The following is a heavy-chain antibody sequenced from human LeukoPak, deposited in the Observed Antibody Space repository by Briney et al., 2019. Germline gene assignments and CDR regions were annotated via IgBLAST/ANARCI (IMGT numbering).Heavy chain of an antibody. Sequence: SVKVSCKASGGTFSSYAISWVRQAPGQGLEWMGGIIPIFGTANYAQKFQGRVTITADESTSTAYMELSSLRSEDTAVYYCARLFTPRYCSTTTCYWKGWFDPWGQGTLVTVSS. V-gene: IGHV1-69*13. D-gene: IGHD2-2*01. CDR2: IIPIFGTA. CDR3: ARLFTPRYCSTTTCYWKGWFDP. J-gene: IGHJ5*02. CDR1: GGTFSSYA.